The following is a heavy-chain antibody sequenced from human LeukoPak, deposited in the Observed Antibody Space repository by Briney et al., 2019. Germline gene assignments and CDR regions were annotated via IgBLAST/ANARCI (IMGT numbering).Heavy chain of an antibody. D-gene: IGHD3-16*01. CDR2: SHTGGSI. CDR1: GVSISGFY. CDR3: ARRRGGFGEGEFDY. Sequence: SETLSLTCTVPGVSISGFYWNWIRQPPRKGLEWVGYSHTGGSISSNPSLHSRVAFSMDPSKNQVSLRLNSVTATDTAVYYCARRRGGFGEGEFDYWGQGIPVTVST. V-gene: IGHV4-4*08. J-gene: IGHJ4*02.